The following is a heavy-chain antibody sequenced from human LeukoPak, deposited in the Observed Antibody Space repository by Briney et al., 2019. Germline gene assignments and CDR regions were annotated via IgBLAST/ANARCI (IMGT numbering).Heavy chain of an antibody. J-gene: IGHJ4*02. Sequence: GGSLRLSCAASGFTFSSYWMSWVSQAPGKGLEWVAKIKQDGSEKYYVDSVKGRFTISRDNAKNSLYLQMNNLRAEDTAVYYCARSIEGVYYFDYWGQGTLVTVSS. D-gene: IGHD3-16*01. V-gene: IGHV3-7*05. CDR1: GFTFSSYW. CDR2: IKQDGSEK. CDR3: ARSIEGVYYFDY.